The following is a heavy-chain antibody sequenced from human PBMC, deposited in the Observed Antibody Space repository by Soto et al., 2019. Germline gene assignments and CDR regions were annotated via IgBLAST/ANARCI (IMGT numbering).Heavy chain of an antibody. CDR3: ARQFHFDSSGYYYAY. Sequence: QVQLVQSGAEVKKPGSSVKVSCKASGGTFSRFAISWVRQAPGQGLEWMGGIIPIFATANYAKNFQGRLSITADESTKTVYMDLSSLRYEATAVYYCARQFHFDSSGYYYAYCGQGTLVSVSS. D-gene: IGHD3-22*01. J-gene: IGHJ4*02. V-gene: IGHV1-69*01. CDR2: IIPIFATA. CDR1: GGTFSRFA.